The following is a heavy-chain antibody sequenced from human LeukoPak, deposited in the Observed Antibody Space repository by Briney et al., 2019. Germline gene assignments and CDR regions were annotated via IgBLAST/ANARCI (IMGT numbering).Heavy chain of an antibody. CDR3: AKHHCSSAACYTYYFEY. D-gene: IGHD2-2*01. V-gene: IGHV5-51*01. J-gene: IGHJ4*02. CDR2: IYPGDSDT. CDR1: GYTFSSSW. Sequence: GESLKISCKGSGYTFSSSWIGWVRQMPGKGLEWMGIIYPGDSDTRYNPPFQGQVTISADKSISTTYLQWSSLKASDTAIYYCAKHHCSSAACYTYYFEYWGQGTRVTVSS.